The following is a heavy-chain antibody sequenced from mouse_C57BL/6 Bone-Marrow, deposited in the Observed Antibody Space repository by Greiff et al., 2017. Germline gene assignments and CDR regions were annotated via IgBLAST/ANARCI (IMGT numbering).Heavy chain of an antibody. J-gene: IGHJ3*01. CDR1: GYTFTSYW. CDR2: IHPNSGST. D-gene: IGHD2-3*01. CDR3: ARRDGYPAWVAY. V-gene: IGHV1-64*01. Sequence: QVQLQQPGAELVKPGASVKLSCKASGYTFTSYWMHWVKQRPGQGLEWIGMIHPNSGSTNYNEKFKSKATLTVDKSSSTAYMQLSSLTSEDSAVYDCARRDGYPAWVAYWGQGTLVTVSA.